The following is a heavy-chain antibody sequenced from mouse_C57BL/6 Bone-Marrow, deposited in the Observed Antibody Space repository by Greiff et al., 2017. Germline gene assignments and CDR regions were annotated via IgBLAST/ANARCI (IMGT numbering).Heavy chain of an antibody. Sequence: QVQLQQPGAELVMPGASVKLSCKASGYTFTSYWMHWVKQRPGQGLEWIGEIDPSDSYTNYNQKFKGKSTLTVDKSSSTAYMQLSSLTSEDSAVYYCAREARSYWDFDVWGTGTTVTVSS. CDR2: IDPSDSYT. V-gene: IGHV1-69*01. CDR1: GYTFTSYW. J-gene: IGHJ1*03. CDR3: AREARSYWDFDV. D-gene: IGHD3-2*02.